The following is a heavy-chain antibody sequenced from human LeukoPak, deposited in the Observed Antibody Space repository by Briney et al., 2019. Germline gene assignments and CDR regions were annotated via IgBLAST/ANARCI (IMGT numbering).Heavy chain of an antibody. CDR2: IRYDGSNK. Sequence: PGGSLRLSCTASGFTFSSYGMHWVRQAPGKGLEWVAFIRYDGSNKYYADSVKGRFTISRDNSKNTLYLQINSLRAEDTAVYYCAKMCPLLSSTSCYNYWGQGTLVTVSS. D-gene: IGHD2-2*02. J-gene: IGHJ4*02. CDR1: GFTFSSYG. CDR3: AKMCPLLSSTSCYNY. V-gene: IGHV3-30*02.